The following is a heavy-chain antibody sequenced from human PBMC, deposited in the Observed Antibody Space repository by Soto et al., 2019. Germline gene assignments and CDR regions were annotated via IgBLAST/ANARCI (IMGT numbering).Heavy chain of an antibody. Sequence: EVQLVQSGTEVKKPGESLKISCKGFGYSFSSHWIGWVRQMPGKGLEWMGIIYPGDSDTRYSPSFQGQVTISADKSISTAYLQWRSLKTSDIAMYYCARSGVGAMNPASGTDYWGQGTLVTVSS. CDR3: ARSGVGAMNPASGTDY. D-gene: IGHD1-26*01. CDR2: IYPGDSDT. CDR1: GYSFSSHW. V-gene: IGHV5-51*01. J-gene: IGHJ4*02.